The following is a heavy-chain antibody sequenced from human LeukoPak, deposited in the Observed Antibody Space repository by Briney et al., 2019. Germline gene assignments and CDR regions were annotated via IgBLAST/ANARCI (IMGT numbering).Heavy chain of an antibody. V-gene: IGHV1-18*04. D-gene: IGHD5-12*01. Sequence: ASVKVSCKASGYTFTNYYMHWLRQAPGQGLQWMGCVSDYNGNRHYPQNLQGRVIMPTYTSASTVYMELRRLRSDDTAMYYCVRDLGGYGGSFFDYWGQGTLVTVSS. CDR3: VRDLGGYGGSFFDY. CDR1: GYTFTNYY. J-gene: IGHJ4*02. CDR2: VSDYNGNR.